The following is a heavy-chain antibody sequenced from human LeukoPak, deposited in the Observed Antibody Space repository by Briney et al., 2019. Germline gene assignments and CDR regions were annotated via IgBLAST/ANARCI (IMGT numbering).Heavy chain of an antibody. Sequence: ASVKVSCKASGYTFTSYGISWVQQAPGQGLEWMGWISAYNGNTNYAQKLQGRVTMTTDTSTSTAYMELRSLRSDDTAVYYCARLAHSSSWYYFDYWGQGTLFTASS. CDR2: ISAYNGNT. CDR3: ARLAHSSSWYYFDY. V-gene: IGHV1-18*01. D-gene: IGHD6-13*01. CDR1: GYTFTSYG. J-gene: IGHJ4*02.